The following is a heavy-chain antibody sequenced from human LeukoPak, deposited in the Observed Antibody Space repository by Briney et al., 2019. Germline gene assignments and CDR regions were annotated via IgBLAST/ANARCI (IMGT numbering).Heavy chain of an antibody. D-gene: IGHD4-17*01. CDR3: ATYGDYVGGAFDY. CDR1: GFTFSSSA. CDR2: ISNNGGYT. V-gene: IGHV3-23*01. J-gene: IGHJ4*02. Sequence: GGSLRLSCAASGFTFSSSAMSWVRQAPGKGLEWVSAISNNGGYTYYADSVQGRFTISRDNSKNTLYLQMNSLRAEDTAVYYCATYGDYVGGAFDYWGQGTLVTVSS.